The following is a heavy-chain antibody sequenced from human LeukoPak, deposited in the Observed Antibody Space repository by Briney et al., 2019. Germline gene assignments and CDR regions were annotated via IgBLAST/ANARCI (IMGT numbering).Heavy chain of an antibody. CDR1: GFTFSHSG. D-gene: IGHD3-10*01. Sequence: PGRSLRLSCAASGFTFSHSGMFWVRQAPGKGLEGVAIWYDGSEKYYADSVKGRFTISRDNSKNTLFLQMNSLRVEDTAVYYCAKDYGTADSGRRGYLDNWGQGALVTVSS. CDR3: AKDYGTADSGRRGYLDN. CDR2: WYDGSEK. J-gene: IGHJ4*02. V-gene: IGHV3-33*06.